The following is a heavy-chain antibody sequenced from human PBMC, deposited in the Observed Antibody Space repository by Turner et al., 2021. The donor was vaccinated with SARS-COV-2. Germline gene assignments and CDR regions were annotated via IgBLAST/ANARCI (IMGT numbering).Heavy chain of an antibody. D-gene: IGHD3-3*01. CDR1: GDTCTGYY. J-gene: IGHJ5*02. CDR3: ARVQYDFWSGYHDVGWFDP. Sequence: QVQLVQSGSEVKKPGASVKVSCKASGDTCTGYYMHWVRQAPGQGLEWMGWINPNSGGTNYAQKFQGRVTMTRDTSISTAYMELSGLRSDDTAVYYCARVQYDFWSGYHDVGWFDPWGQGTLVTVSS. V-gene: IGHV1-2*02. CDR2: INPNSGGT.